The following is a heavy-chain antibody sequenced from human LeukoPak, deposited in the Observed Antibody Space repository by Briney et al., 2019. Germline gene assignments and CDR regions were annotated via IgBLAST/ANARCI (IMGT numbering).Heavy chain of an antibody. Sequence: PSETLSLTCTVSGYSISSGYYWGWIRQPPGKGLEWIGSIYHSGSTYYNPSLKSRVTISVDTSKNQFSLKLSSVTAADTAVYYCARPGHRHSSSWYGYWGQGTLVTVSS. D-gene: IGHD6-13*01. CDR2: IYHSGST. V-gene: IGHV4-38-2*02. CDR1: GYSISSGYY. CDR3: ARPGHRHSSSWYGY. J-gene: IGHJ4*02.